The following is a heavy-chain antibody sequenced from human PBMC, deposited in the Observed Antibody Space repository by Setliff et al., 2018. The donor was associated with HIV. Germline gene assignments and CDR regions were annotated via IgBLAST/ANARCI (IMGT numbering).Heavy chain of an antibody. V-gene: IGHV3-66*01. CDR1: GITVSGIY. CDR2: INGGTTT. J-gene: IGHJ6*03. CDR3: ARDQVAVDSVARWRKEYFMDV. Sequence: PGGSLRLSCVASGITVSGIYMTWVRQAPGKGLEWVSVINGGTTTYYADSVKGRFTISRDNSKNTLYLQMNSLRAEDTAVYYCARDQVAVDSVARWRKEYFMDVWGKGTTVTVSS. D-gene: IGHD5-12*01.